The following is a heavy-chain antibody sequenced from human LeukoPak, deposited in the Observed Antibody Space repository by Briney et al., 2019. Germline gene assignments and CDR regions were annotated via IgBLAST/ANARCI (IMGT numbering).Heavy chain of an antibody. J-gene: IGHJ4*02. D-gene: IGHD2-21*01. CDR2: ISGSGNSI. V-gene: IGHV3-11*01. CDR3: AKAPVTTCRGAYCYPFDY. Sequence: GGSLRLSCAASEFTFSNYYMTWIRQAPGKGLEWVSDISGSGNSIHYADSVKGRFTISRDNAKNSLYLQMNRLRPEDAAVYYCAKAPVTTCRGAYCYPFDYWGQGTLVTVSS. CDR1: EFTFSNYY.